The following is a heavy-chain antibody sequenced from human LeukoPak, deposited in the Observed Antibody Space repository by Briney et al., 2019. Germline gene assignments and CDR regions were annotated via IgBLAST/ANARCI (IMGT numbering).Heavy chain of an antibody. CDR2: ISYDGRNK. Sequence: GGSLRLSCAASGFAFSSYAIHWVRQAPGKGLEWVSFISYDGRNKYYADSVKGRLTTPRDNSKNTLSLQMNTLRAEDTAIYSSASDLSEKYSIDHWGQGTLVTVSS. J-gene: IGHJ4*02. CDR1: GFAFSSYA. CDR3: ASDLSEKYSIDH. D-gene: IGHD2-15*01. V-gene: IGHV3-30-3*01.